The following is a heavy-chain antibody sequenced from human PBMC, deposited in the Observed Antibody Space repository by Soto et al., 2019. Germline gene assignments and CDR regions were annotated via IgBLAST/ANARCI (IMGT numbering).Heavy chain of an antibody. CDR3: ARLESVTRSLGDFDY. V-gene: IGHV4-31*03. CDR2: IYYSGST. D-gene: IGHD3-16*01. Sequence: QLQLQESGPGLVKPSQTLSLTCTVSGGSIRRSDYYWSWVRQLPGRGLEWIGYIYYSGSTFYNPSLMSRLAISVDTARNQFSLSLTSVTAADTAVYYCARLESVTRSLGDFDYWGQGIRVTVTS. CDR1: GGSIRRSDYY. J-gene: IGHJ4*02.